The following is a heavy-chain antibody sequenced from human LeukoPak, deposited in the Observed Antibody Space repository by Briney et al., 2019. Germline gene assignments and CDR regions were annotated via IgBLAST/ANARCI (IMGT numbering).Heavy chain of an antibody. CDR1: GYTFTSYD. J-gene: IGHJ4*02. V-gene: IGHV1-8*01. Sequence: ASVKVSCKASGYTFTSYDINWVRQATGQGLEWMGWMNPNSGNTGYAQKFQGRVTITADESTSTAYMELSSLRSEDTAVYYCARDVVAGNFDYWGQGTLVTVSS. CDR2: MNPNSGNT. CDR3: ARDVVAGNFDY. D-gene: IGHD6-19*01.